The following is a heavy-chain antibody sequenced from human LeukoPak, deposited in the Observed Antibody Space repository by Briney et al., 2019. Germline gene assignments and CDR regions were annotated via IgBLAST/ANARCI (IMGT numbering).Heavy chain of an antibody. Sequence: GESLKISCKGSGYSFTSYWIGWVRQMPGKGLEWMGIIYPGESDTRYSPSFQGQVTISADKSISTAYLQWSSLKASDTAMYYCATPYYDSSGYYYYWGQGTLVTVSS. V-gene: IGHV5-51*01. CDR2: IYPGESDT. CDR3: ATPYYDSSGYYYY. D-gene: IGHD3-22*01. CDR1: GYSFTSYW. J-gene: IGHJ4*02.